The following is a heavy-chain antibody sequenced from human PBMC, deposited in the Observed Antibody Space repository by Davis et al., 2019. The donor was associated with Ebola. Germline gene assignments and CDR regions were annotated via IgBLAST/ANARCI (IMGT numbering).Heavy chain of an antibody. J-gene: IGHJ4*02. CDR1: GFTLSDYY. Sequence: GESLKISCAASGFTLSDYYMSWIRQTPGKGLEWVSYISSSGSTIYYADSVKGRFTISRDNAKNSLYLQMNSLRAEDTAVYYCAREAAGLDYWGQGTLVTVSS. V-gene: IGHV3-11*01. CDR2: ISSSGSTI. D-gene: IGHD6-13*01. CDR3: AREAAGLDY.